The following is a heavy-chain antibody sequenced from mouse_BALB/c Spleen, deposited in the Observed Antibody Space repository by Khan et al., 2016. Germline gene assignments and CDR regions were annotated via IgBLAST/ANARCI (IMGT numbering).Heavy chain of an antibody. CDR3: ARGRDDRYLIDY. CDR2: ISYSGST. V-gene: IGHV3-2*02. Sequence: EVQLQESGPGLVKPSQSLSLTCTVSGYSITSDYAWNWIRQFPGNKLEWMGYISYSGSTSYNPSLKSQISITRDTSKNQFFLQLNSVTTEDTATYDCARGRDDRYLIDYWGQGTTLTVSS. CDR1: GYSITSDYA. D-gene: IGHD2-14*01. J-gene: IGHJ2*01.